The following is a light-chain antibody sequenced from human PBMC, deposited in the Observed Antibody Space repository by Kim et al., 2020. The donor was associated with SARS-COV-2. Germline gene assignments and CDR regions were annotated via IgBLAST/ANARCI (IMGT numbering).Light chain of an antibody. J-gene: IGLJ2*01. CDR1: ISNIGTNT. CDR2: SNN. V-gene: IGLV1-44*01. CDR3: AAWVDSRTVL. Sequence: QSVLTQPPSASGTPGQRVTISCSGSISNIGTNTVNWYQQLPGTAPKLLIYSNNQRPSGVPDRFSGSKSGTSASLAISGLQSDDEADYYCAAWVDSRTVLFGGGTQLTVL.